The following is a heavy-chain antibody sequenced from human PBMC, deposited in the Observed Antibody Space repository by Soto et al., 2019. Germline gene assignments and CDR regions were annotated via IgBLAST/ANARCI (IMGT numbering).Heavy chain of an antibody. CDR1: GFTFSSYA. V-gene: IGHV3-30-3*01. D-gene: IGHD3-10*01. CDR2: ISYDGSDK. J-gene: IGHJ5*02. CDR3: ARGGYYGSGTHPNWFDP. Sequence: QVQLVESGGGVVQPGRSLRLSCAASGFTFSSYAMHWVRQAPGKGLEWVAVISYDGSDKCYADSVKGRFTISRDNSKNTLYLHMNSLRAEDTAVYYCARGGYYGSGTHPNWFDPWGQGTLVTVSS.